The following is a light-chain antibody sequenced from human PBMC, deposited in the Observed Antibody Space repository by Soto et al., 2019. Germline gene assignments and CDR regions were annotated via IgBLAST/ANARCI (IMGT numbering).Light chain of an antibody. CDR1: QDISHY. CDR2: APS. Sequence: DIQLTQSPSSLSASVGDRVTITCRASQDISHYLAWYQQRPAKIPRLLIYAPSTLKIGFPTRFSGSRSRTDFILTISVLQHQDVATYYCQRYFRSRWTFCQGSKVDMK. J-gene: IGKJ1*01. CDR3: QRYFRSRWT. V-gene: IGKV1-27*01.